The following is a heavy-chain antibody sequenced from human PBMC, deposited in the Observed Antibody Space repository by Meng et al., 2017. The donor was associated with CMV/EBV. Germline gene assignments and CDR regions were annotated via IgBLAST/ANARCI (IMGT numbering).Heavy chain of an antibody. CDR2: ISGSGGST. J-gene: IGHJ5*02. CDR3: AKDSQPISYCSSTSCSITQFDP. D-gene: IGHD2-2*01. V-gene: IGHV3-23*01. CDR1: SYA. Sequence: SYAMSWVRPAPGKGLEWVSAISGSGGSTYYADSVKGRFTISRDNSKNTLYLQMNSLRAEDTAVYYCAKDSQPISYCSSTSCSITQFDPWGQGTLVTVSS.